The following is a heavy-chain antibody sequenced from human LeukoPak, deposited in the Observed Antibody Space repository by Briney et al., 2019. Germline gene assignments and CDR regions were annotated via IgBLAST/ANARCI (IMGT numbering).Heavy chain of an antibody. CDR3: ARDFRYFGAFDY. CDR2: IWYDGSNK. J-gene: IGHJ4*02. CDR1: GFTFSSYG. Sequence: GRSLRLSCAASGFTFSSYGMHWVRQAPGKGLEWVAVIWYDGSNKYYADSVKGRFTISRDNSKNTLYLQMNSLRAEDTAVYYCARDFRYFGAFDYWGQGTLVTVSS. D-gene: IGHD3-9*01. V-gene: IGHV3-33*01.